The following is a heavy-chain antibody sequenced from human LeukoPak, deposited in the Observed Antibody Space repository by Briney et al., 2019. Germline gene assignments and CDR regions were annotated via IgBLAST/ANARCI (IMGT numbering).Heavy chain of an antibody. CDR2: INPNTGNP. CDR3: ARAYQRLGQLSLPDS. Sequence: ASVKVSCKATGYTFTTYAMNWVRQAPGQGLEWVGWINPNTGNPTYAQGFTGRFVFSLDTSVCTAYLQISSLKAEDTAVYYCARAYQRLGQLSLPDSWGQGTLVTVSS. V-gene: IGHV7-4-1*02. D-gene: IGHD3-16*02. J-gene: IGHJ5*01. CDR1: GYTFTTYA.